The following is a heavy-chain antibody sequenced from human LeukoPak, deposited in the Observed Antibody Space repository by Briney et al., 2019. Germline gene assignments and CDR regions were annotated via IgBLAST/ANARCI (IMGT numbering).Heavy chain of an antibody. CDR2: ISSSSSYI. Sequence: PSETLSLTCTVSGGSISSYYWSWVRQAPGKGLEWVSSISSSSSYIYYADSVKGRFTISRDNAKNSLYLQMNSLRAEDTAVYYCARLNGGTASDYWGQGTLVTVSS. CDR3: ARLNGGTASDY. V-gene: IGHV3-21*01. J-gene: IGHJ4*02. CDR1: GGSISSYY. D-gene: IGHD2-21*02.